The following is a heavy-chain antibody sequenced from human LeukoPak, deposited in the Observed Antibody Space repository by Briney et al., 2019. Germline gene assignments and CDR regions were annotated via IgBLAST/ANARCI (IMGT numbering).Heavy chain of an antibody. D-gene: IGHD5-18*01. CDR2: IYPGDSDT. CDR3: ARRGYLNWFDP. Sequence: GESLKISCKGSGYSFSSYWIGWVRQMPGKGLEWMGIIYPGDSDTRHSPSFQGQVTISADKSISTAFLQWSSLKASDTAMYYCARRGYLNWFDPWGQGTLVTVSS. J-gene: IGHJ5*02. CDR1: GYSFSSYW. V-gene: IGHV5-51*01.